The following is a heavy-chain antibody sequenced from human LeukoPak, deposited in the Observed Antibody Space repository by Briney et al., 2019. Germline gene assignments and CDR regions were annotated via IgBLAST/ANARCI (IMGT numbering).Heavy chain of an antibody. CDR2: IYHSGST. CDR3: ARVRGYCSSTICYRYYFDY. J-gene: IGHJ4*02. V-gene: IGHV4-38-2*02. D-gene: IGHD2-2*01. Sequence: SETPSLTCTVSGYSISSGYYWGWIRPPPGKGLEWIGTIYHSGSTYYNPSLKSRVTISVDTSKNQFSLKLTSVTAADTAVYYCARVRGYCSSTICYRYYFDYWGQGTLVTVSS. CDR1: GYSISSGYY.